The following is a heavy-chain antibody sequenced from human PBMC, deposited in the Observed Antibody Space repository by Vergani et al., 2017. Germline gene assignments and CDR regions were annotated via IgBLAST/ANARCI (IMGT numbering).Heavy chain of an antibody. D-gene: IGHD6-19*01. CDR3: AREGSVAVAANNWFDP. CDR2: INHSGST. J-gene: IGHJ5*02. V-gene: IGHV4-34*01. Sequence: QVQLQQWGAGLLKPSETLSLTCAVYGGSFSGYYWSWIRQPPGKGLEWIGEINHSGSTNYNPSLKSRVTISVDTSKNQFSLKLSSVTAADTAVYYCAREGSVAVAANNWFDPWGQGTLVTVSS. CDR1: GGSFSGYY.